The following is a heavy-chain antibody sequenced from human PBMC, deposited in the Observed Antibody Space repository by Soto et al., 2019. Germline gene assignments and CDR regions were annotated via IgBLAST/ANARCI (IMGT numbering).Heavy chain of an antibody. D-gene: IGHD5-18*01. J-gene: IGHJ4*02. Sequence: QVQLVESGGGVVQPGRSLRLSCAASGFTFSSYGMHWVRQAPGKGLEWVAVISYDGSNKYYADSVKGRFTISRDNSKNTLYLQMNSLRAEDTAVYYCAKITERFGGYSYGGLDYWGQGTLVTVSS. CDR3: AKITERFGGYSYGGLDY. CDR2: ISYDGSNK. CDR1: GFTFSSYG. V-gene: IGHV3-30*18.